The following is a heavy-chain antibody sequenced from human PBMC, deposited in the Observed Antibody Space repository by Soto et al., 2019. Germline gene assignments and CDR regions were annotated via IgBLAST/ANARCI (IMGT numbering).Heavy chain of an antibody. J-gene: IGHJ4*02. CDR1: GFTFTSYA. Sequence: ASVKVSCKSSGFTFTSYAIHCLRQAPGQRPQWMGWINGGSGNTKYSQDFQGRVTFTRDTFATTAYLELSSLRSEDTAVYYCARVPPWGNSAGDYYIQHYDSWGQGTPVTVSS. V-gene: IGHV1-3*01. CDR2: INGGSGNT. CDR3: ARVPPWGNSAGDYYIQHYDS. D-gene: IGHD3-10*01.